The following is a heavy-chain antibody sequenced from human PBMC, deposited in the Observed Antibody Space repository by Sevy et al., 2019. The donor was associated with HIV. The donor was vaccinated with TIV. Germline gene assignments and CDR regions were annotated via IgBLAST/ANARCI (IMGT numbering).Heavy chain of an antibody. CDR2: VSGSGGKR. J-gene: IGHJ3*01. Sequence: GGSLRLSCAAFGFTFSNYGMTWVRQAPGKGLEWVSSVSGSGGKRYNADTVKGRFTISRDNSKNTLYLQMNSLRPEDTGVYYCARRGNYYGDAFDFWGQGTVVTVSS. CDR3: ARRGNYYGDAFDF. D-gene: IGHD3-10*01. V-gene: IGHV3-23*01. CDR1: GFTFSNYG.